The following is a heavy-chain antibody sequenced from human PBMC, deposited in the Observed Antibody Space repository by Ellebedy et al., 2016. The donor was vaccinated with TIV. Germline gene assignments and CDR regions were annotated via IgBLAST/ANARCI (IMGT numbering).Heavy chain of an antibody. CDR1: GGSISSSSYY. V-gene: IGHV4-39*01. D-gene: IGHD3-3*01. CDR2: IYYSGST. Sequence: SETLSLXXTVSGGSISSSSYYWGWIRQPPGKGLEWIGSIYYSGSTYYNPSLKSRVTISVDTSKNQFSLKLSSVTAADTAVYYCARHLNDFWSGYYPWGQGTLVTVSS. J-gene: IGHJ5*02. CDR3: ARHLNDFWSGYYP.